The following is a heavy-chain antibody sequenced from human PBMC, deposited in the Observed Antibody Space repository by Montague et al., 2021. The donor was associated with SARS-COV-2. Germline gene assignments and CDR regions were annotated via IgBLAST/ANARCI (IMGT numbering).Heavy chain of an antibody. CDR1: GFTFSSYE. D-gene: IGHD3-3*01. CDR2: ISSSGSTI. J-gene: IGHJ4*02. Sequence: SLRLSYAASGFTFSSYEMNWVRQAPGKGLEWASYISSSGSTIYYAESVKGRVTISRDNAKNSLYLQMNSLRAEDTAVYYCARAEMYYDFWSGYPWTFYYFDYWGQGTLVTVSS. CDR3: ARAEMYYDFWSGYPWTFYYFDY. V-gene: IGHV3-48*03.